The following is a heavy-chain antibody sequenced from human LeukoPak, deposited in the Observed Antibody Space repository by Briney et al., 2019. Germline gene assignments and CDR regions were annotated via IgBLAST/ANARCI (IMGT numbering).Heavy chain of an antibody. CDR3: ARGVRDIVVVPAAIDAFDI. Sequence: ASVRVSCKASGYTFTSYGISWVRQAPGQGLEWMGWISAYNGNTNYAQKLQGRVTMTTDTSTSTAYMELRSLRSDDTAVYYCARGVRDIVVVPAAIDAFDIWGQGTMVTVSS. CDR1: GYTFTSYG. D-gene: IGHD2-2*01. V-gene: IGHV1-18*01. CDR2: ISAYNGNT. J-gene: IGHJ3*02.